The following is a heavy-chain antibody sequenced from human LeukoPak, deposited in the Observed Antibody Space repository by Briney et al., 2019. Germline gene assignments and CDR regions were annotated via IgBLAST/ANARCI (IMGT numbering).Heavy chain of an antibody. Sequence: GASVKVSCKASGYTFTSYGISWVRQAPGQGLEWMGWISAYNGNTNYAQKLQGRVTMTTDTSTSTAYMELRSLRSDDTAVYYCARDRPDLLYYDSSGRNDYWGQGTLVTVSS. J-gene: IGHJ4*02. CDR3: ARDRPDLLYYDSSGRNDY. D-gene: IGHD3-22*01. V-gene: IGHV1-18*01. CDR1: GYTFTSYG. CDR2: ISAYNGNT.